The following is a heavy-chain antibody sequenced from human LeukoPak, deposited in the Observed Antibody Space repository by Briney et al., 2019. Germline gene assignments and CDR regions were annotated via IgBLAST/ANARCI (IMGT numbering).Heavy chain of an antibody. Sequence: GASVKVSCKSSGYTFNGYYMHWVRQAPGQGLEWMGWINPNNGGTKYAQNFQGRVTTTRDTSISTAYMGLDRLRFDDTAVYYCARDSGEVPDYWGQGTLVTVSS. CDR2: INPNNGGT. CDR1: GYTFNGYY. V-gene: IGHV1-2*02. J-gene: IGHJ4*02. D-gene: IGHD3-10*01. CDR3: ARDSGEVPDY.